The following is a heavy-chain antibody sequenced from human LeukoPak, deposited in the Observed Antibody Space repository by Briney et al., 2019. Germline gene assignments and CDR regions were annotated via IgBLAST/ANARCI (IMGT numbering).Heavy chain of an antibody. Sequence: GASVKVSCKASGYTFTCYYMHWVRQAPGQGLEWMGWINPNSGGTNYAQKFQGRVTMTRDTSISTAYMELSRLRSDDTAVYYCARAIVGATTVNYWGQGTLVTVSS. J-gene: IGHJ4*02. CDR3: ARAIVGATTVNY. V-gene: IGHV1-2*02. D-gene: IGHD1-26*01. CDR1: GYTFTCYY. CDR2: INPNSGGT.